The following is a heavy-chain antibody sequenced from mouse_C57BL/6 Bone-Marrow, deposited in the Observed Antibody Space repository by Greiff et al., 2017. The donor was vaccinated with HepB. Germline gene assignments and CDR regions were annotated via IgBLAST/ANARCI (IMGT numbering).Heavy chain of an antibody. CDR2: IYPGDGDT. Sequence: QVQLQQSGPELVKPGASVKISCKASGYAFSSSWMNWAKQRPGKGLEWIGRIYPGDGDTNYNGKFKGKATLTADKSSSTAYMQLSSLTSEDSAVYFCARSHGYGFDYWGQGTTLTVSS. CDR1: GYAFSSSW. J-gene: IGHJ2*01. D-gene: IGHD2-2*01. CDR3: ARSHGYGFDY. V-gene: IGHV1-82*01.